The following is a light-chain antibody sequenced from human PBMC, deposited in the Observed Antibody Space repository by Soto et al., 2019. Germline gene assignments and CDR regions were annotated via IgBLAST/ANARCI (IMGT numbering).Light chain of an antibody. CDR3: HQYNSYST. J-gene: IGKJ1*01. CDR1: QSSNRW. Sequence: DIQMTLSPSILSAYVGDRVTISCRASQSSNRWLAWYQQTPGKAPNLLIYDASSLETGVPSRFSGSGSGTEFTLTISSLQPDDFATYYCHQYNSYSTFGQGTKVDI. CDR2: DAS. V-gene: IGKV1-5*01.